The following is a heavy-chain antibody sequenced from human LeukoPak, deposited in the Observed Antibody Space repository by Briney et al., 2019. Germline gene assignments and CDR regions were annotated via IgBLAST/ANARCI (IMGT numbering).Heavy chain of an antibody. CDR2: IRYDGSNK. CDR1: GFTFSTCG. V-gene: IGHV3-30*02. CDR3: ARESNLGIDY. J-gene: IGHJ4*02. Sequence: GGSLRLSCAASGFTFSTCGMHWVSQAPGKGLEWVAFIRYDGSNKYYADSVKGRFTISRDNSKNTLYLQMNSLRAEDTAVYYCARESNLGIDYWGQGTLVTVSS. D-gene: IGHD7-27*01.